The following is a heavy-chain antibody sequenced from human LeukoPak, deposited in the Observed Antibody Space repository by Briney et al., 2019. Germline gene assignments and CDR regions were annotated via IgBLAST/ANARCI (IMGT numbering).Heavy chain of an antibody. CDR3: ARHGGTSGYLYYFDY. Sequence: PSETLSLTCTVSGGSISTYYWSWIRQPPGKGLEWIGHIYYSGSTNYNASLKSRVTISVDTSKNHFSLKLTSVTAADTAVYYCARHGGTSGYLYYFDYWGQGTLVIVSS. CDR2: IYYSGST. V-gene: IGHV4-59*08. J-gene: IGHJ4*02. CDR1: GGSISTYY. D-gene: IGHD3-22*01.